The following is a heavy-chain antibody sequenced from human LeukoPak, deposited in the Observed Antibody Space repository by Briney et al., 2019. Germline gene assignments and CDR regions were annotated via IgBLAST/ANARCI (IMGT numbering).Heavy chain of an antibody. J-gene: IGHJ4*02. Sequence: SGGSLRLSCAASGFTFNNYGMHWVRQAPGKGLEWVAVIWYDGTNIYYGDSVKGRFTISRDNSKNTLYVQMNSLRAEDTAVYYCARAGVAVAYFYYFDYWGQGSLVTVSS. CDR2: IWYDGTNI. V-gene: IGHV3-33*01. CDR1: GFTFNNYG. CDR3: ARAGVAVAYFYYFDY. D-gene: IGHD6-19*01.